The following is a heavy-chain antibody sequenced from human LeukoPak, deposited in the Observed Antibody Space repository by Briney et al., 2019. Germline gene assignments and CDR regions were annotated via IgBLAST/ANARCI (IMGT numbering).Heavy chain of an antibody. CDR3: AKDRSTSLPRWFDP. J-gene: IGHJ5*02. CDR1: GFTFRSYS. V-gene: IGHV3-21*01. Sequence: PGGSLRLSCAASGFTFRSYSMNWVRQAPGKGLEWVSSISSSSSYIYYADSVKGRFTISRDNAKNSLYLQMNSLRAEDTAVYYCAKDRSTSLPRWFDPWGQGTLVTVSS. D-gene: IGHD2-2*01. CDR2: ISSSSSYI.